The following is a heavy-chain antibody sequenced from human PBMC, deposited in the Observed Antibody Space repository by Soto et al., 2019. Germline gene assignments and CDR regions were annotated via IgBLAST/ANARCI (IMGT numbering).Heavy chain of an antibody. D-gene: IGHD1-26*01. J-gene: IGHJ6*02. CDR2: INTGNGNT. CDR3: ARGEGLYYFYNGMDV. CDR1: GYNFSTYA. V-gene: IGHV1-3*04. Sequence: ASVKVSCKASGYNFSTYALLWVRQAPGQRLEWMGWINTGNGNTKYSQKFQGRVTMTRDTSASTAYMELSSLRSEDTAVYYCARGEGLYYFYNGMDVWGQGSTVTVSS.